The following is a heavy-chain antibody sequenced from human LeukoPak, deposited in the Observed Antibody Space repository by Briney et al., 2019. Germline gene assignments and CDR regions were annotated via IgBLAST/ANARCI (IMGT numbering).Heavy chain of an antibody. Sequence: KPSETLSLTCTVSGGSISSYYWSWIRQPPGKGLEWIGYIYYSGSTYYNPSLKSRVTISVDTSKNQFSLKLSSVTAADTAVYYCAREALLDAIDYWGQGTLVTVSS. V-gene: IGHV4-59*12. CDR2: IYYSGST. CDR3: AREALLDAIDY. CDR1: GGSISSYY. D-gene: IGHD3-9*01. J-gene: IGHJ4*02.